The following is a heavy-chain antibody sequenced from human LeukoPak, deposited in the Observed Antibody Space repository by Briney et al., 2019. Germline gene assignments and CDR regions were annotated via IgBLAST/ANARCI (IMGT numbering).Heavy chain of an antibody. J-gene: IGHJ4*02. CDR2: INAGNGNT. Sequence: ASVTVSCKAPGYTFTSYAMHWVRQAPGQRLEWMGWINAGNGNTKYSQKFQGRVTITRDTSASTAYMELSSLRSEDTAVYYCARTRGYSYGYRDLAYWGQGTLVTVSS. V-gene: IGHV1-3*01. CDR1: GYTFTSYA. D-gene: IGHD5-18*01. CDR3: ARTRGYSYGYRDLAY.